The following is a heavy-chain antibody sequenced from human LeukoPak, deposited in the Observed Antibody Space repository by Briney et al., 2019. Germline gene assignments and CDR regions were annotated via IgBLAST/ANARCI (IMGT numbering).Heavy chain of an antibody. CDR2: ISGSGDHT. Sequence: PGGSLRLSCTASRFTFSDYGLSWVRQAPGKGLEWVSAISGSGDHTYYADSVKGRFTISRDNSKNTLYLQMNSLRAEDTAVYYCANQLTIFVLFDYWGQGTLVTVSS. CDR1: RFTFSDYG. D-gene: IGHD3-3*01. CDR3: ANQLTIFVLFDY. J-gene: IGHJ4*02. V-gene: IGHV3-23*01.